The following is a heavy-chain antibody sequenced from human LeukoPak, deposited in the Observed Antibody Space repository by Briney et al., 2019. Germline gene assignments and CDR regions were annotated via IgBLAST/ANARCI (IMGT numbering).Heavy chain of an antibody. J-gene: IGHJ6*03. CDR1: GFTFSSYN. CDR3: ARVYSSSWYFGYLYIDV. CDR2: ISWRSSDI. V-gene: IGHV3-21*01. D-gene: IGHD6-13*01. Sequence: GGSLRLSCAASGFTFSSYNMKWVRQAPGKGLEWVSSISWRSSDIEYADSVKGRFTISRDNAKKSLYLQMNNLRAEDTAVYYCARVYSSSWYFGYLYIDVWGNGTTVTVSS.